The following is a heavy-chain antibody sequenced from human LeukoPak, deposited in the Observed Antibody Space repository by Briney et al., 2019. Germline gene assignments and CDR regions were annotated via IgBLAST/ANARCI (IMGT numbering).Heavy chain of an antibody. V-gene: IGHV4-59*12. CDR2: IYYSGST. CDR3: ARGMGDYDSSGYDY. Sequence: SETLSLTCTVSGGSISSYYWSWIRQPPGKGLEWIGYIYYSGSTNYNPSLKSRVTISVDRSKNQFSLKLSSVTAADTAVYYCARGMGDYDSSGYDYWGQGTLVTVSS. CDR1: GGSISSYY. J-gene: IGHJ4*02. D-gene: IGHD3-22*01.